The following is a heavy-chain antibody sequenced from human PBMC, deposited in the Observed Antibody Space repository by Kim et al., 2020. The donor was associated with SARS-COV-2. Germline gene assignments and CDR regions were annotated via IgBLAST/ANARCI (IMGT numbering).Heavy chain of an antibody. D-gene: IGHD1-7*01. V-gene: IGHV3-30*04. J-gene: IGHJ6*02. Sequence: GGSLRLSCAASGFTFSSYAMHWVRQAPGKGLEWVAVISYDGSNKYYADSVKGRFTISRDNSKNTLYLQMNSLRAEDTAVYYCARDGPQLELQQRYYYYGMDVWGQGTTVTVSS. CDR2: ISYDGSNK. CDR3: ARDGPQLELQQRYYYYGMDV. CDR1: GFTFSSYA.